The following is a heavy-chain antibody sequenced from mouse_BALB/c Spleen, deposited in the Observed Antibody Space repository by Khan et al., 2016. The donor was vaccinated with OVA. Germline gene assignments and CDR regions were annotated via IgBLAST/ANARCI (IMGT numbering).Heavy chain of an antibody. CDR3: ARGGRVAY. Sequence: QVRLQQSGAELVRPGVSVKISCKVSGYTFTDYAMHWVKQSHAKRPEWIGVISTYYGDADYNQKFQGTATMTVEKSSSTADMEHARLTSDGFAIYDVARGGRVAYSGQGTLGAVSA. J-gene: IGHJ3*01. CDR1: GYTFTDYA. D-gene: IGHD1-1*02. V-gene: IGHV1S137*01. CDR2: ISTYYGDA.